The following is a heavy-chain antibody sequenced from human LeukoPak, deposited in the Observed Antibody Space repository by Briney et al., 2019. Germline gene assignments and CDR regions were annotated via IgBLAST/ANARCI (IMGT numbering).Heavy chain of an antibody. CDR1: GFAFTNYA. D-gene: IGHD2-21*01. CDR2: ITGSGTIT. CDR3: AKDTPLIEEAIPWGRYVFDI. V-gene: IGHV3-23*01. Sequence: GGSLRLSCAASGFAFTNYAMTWVRQAPGKGLAWVSSITGSGTITYYADSVEGRFTISRDNSKKTLYLHMNSLRAEDTAIYYCAKDTPLIEEAIPWGRYVFDIWGQGTMVAVSS. J-gene: IGHJ3*02.